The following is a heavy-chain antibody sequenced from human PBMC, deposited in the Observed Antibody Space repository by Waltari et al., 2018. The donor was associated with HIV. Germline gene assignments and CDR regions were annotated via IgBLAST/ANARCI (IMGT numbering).Heavy chain of an antibody. CDR2: NNPISGST. CDR1: GYSFTAYY. D-gene: IGHD2-15*01. V-gene: IGHV1-2*06. J-gene: IGHJ4*02. CDR3: ARGESVSVSNIPPGYRFDF. Sequence: QVQLVQSGAELKKPGASVEFSCRASGYSFTAYYMHWVRQAPRQGLQWMGRNNPISGSTNFPLTVHGRITMTRDTSSGAVFIELRGLKFNDTALYYCARGESVSVSNIPPGYRFDFWGQGTLITVSS.